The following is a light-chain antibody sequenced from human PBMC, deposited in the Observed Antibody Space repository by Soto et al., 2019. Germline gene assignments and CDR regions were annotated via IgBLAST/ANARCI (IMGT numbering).Light chain of an antibody. CDR2: AAS. V-gene: IGKV1-6*01. Sequence: AIQMTQSPSSLSASIGDRVTITCRAGQGIRYDVAWYHQKPGRAPKLLIYAASNLQSGVPPRFSGSGSGSDVTLTISTLQPEDVPTEYGPQDYGYPRTFGQGTKVQI. CDR3: PQDYGYPRT. J-gene: IGKJ1*01. CDR1: QGIRYD.